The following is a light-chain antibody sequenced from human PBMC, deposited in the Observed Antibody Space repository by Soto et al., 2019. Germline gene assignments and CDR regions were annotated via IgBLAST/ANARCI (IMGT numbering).Light chain of an antibody. Sequence: QSALTQPPSASGSPGQSVTISCTGTSSDAGGYNYVSWYQQHPGKAPKLMIYEVTRRPSGVPDRFSGSKSGNTASLTVSGLQADDEADYYCSSYGGSNNYVFGTGTQLTVL. J-gene: IGLJ1*01. CDR3: SSYGGSNNYV. CDR1: SSDAGGYNY. CDR2: EVT. V-gene: IGLV2-8*01.